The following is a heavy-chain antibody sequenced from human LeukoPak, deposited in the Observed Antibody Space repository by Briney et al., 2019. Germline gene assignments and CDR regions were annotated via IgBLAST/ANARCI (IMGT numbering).Heavy chain of an antibody. V-gene: IGHV1-46*01. J-gene: IGHJ4*02. CDR1: GYTFTSYY. CDR2: INPSGGRT. D-gene: IGHD4-17*01. CDR3: ARGGTVLRPNSPYDY. Sequence: ASVKVSCKASGYTFTSYYMHWVRQAPGQGLEWMGIINPSGGRTSYAQKFQGRVTMTRDTSASTVYMELSSLRSDDTAVYYCARGGTVLRPNSPYDYWGQGTLVTVSS.